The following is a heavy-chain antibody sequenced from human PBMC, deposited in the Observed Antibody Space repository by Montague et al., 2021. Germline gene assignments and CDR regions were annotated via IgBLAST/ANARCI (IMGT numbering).Heavy chain of an antibody. D-gene: IGHD1/OR15-1a*01. CDR2: FYSGGNT. CDR3: ARARITGTTTPLDY. CDR1: GGSISSTSHY. J-gene: IGHJ4*02. V-gene: IGHV4-39*01. Sequence: SETLSLTCTVSGGSISSTSHYWDWIRQHPGKGLEWIGTFYSGGNTYYNPALKSRLSISADTSNNQFSLKLHSVTAADTAVYFCARARITGTTTPLDYWGQGTLVIVSS.